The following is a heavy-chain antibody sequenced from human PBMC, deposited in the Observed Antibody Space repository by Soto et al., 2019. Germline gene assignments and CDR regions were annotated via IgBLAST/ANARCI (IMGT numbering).Heavy chain of an antibody. Sequence: GGSLSLSCAASGFIFSSYAMTWVRPAPGKGPEWVSGTGATGDTTDYADAGKGRFTICRDKSKNTLYLQINSLRADDTAVYYCAKNRPLGNGSHLDHWGQGTLVTVSS. CDR1: GFIFSSYA. CDR3: AKNRPLGNGSHLDH. CDR2: TGATGDTT. J-gene: IGHJ4*01. V-gene: IGHV3-23*01. D-gene: IGHD7-27*01.